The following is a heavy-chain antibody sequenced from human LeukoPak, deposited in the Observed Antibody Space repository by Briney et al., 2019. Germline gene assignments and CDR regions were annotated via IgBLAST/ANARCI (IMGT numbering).Heavy chain of an antibody. V-gene: IGHV1-69*13. D-gene: IGHD3-22*01. J-gene: IGHJ3*02. CDR2: IIPIFGTA. CDR3: ARDYDQDAFNI. Sequence: AASVKVSCKASGYTFTSYGISWVRQAPGQGLEWMGGIIPIFGTANYAQKFQGRVTITADESTSTAYMELSSLRSEDTAVYYCARDYDQDAFNIWGQGTMVTVSS. CDR1: GYTFTSYG.